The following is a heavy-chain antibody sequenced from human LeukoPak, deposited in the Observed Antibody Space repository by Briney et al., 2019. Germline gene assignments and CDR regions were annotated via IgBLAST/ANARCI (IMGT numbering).Heavy chain of an antibody. J-gene: IGHJ4*02. CDR3: AKDGGRFGLNYYDSSGYYGNYFDY. V-gene: IGHV3-30*18. CDR2: ISYDGSNK. D-gene: IGHD3-22*01. CDR1: GFTFSSYG. Sequence: QPGGSLRLSCAASGFTFSSYGMHWVRQAPGKGLEWVAVISYDGSNKYYADSVKGRFTISRDNSKNTLYLQMNSLRAEDTAVYYCAKDGGRFGLNYYDSSGYYGNYFDYWGQGTLVTVSS.